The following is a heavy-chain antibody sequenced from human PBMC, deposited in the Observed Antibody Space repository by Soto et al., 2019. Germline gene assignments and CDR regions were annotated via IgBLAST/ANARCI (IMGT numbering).Heavy chain of an antibody. J-gene: IGHJ3*02. CDR2: IYYSGST. CDR1: GGSISSYY. CDR3: ARLAGYYDFLTGHRGAFNI. Sequence: SETLSLTCTVSGGSISSYYWSWIRQPPGKGLEWIGYIYYSGSTNYNPSLKSRVTISVDTSKNQFSLKLSSVTAADTAVYYCARLAGYYDFLTGHRGAFNIGGKGKRVTVSS. V-gene: IGHV4-59*08. D-gene: IGHD3-9*01.